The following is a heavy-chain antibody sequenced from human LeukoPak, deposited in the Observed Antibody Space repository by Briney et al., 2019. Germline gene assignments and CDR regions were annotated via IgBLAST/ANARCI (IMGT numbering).Heavy chain of an antibody. CDR3: ARLPPLYRYGGYPFNFDY. V-gene: IGHV5-10-1*01. CDR2: IDPSDSYT. D-gene: IGHD5-12*01. Sequence: GESLKISCKGSGYSFTSYWISWVRQMPGKGLEWMGRIDPSDSYTNYRPSFQSHVTISADKSISTAYLQWSSLKASHTAMYYCARLPPLYRYGGYPFNFDYWGQGTLVTVSS. J-gene: IGHJ4*02. CDR1: GYSFTSYW.